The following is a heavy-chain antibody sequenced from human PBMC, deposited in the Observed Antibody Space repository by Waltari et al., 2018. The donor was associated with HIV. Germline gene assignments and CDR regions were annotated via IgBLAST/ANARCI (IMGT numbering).Heavy chain of an antibody. CDR1: GGSFSGYY. CDR3: ARGGGGVVVPAVIRGAFDI. Sequence: QVQLQQWGAGLLKPSETLSLTCAVYGGSFSGYYWSWIRQPPGKGLEWIGEINHSGSTNYNPSLKSRVTISVDTSKNQFSLKLSSVTAADTAVYYCARGGGGVVVPAVIRGAFDIWGQGTMVTVSS. V-gene: IGHV4-34*01. D-gene: IGHD2-2*01. J-gene: IGHJ3*02. CDR2: INHSGST.